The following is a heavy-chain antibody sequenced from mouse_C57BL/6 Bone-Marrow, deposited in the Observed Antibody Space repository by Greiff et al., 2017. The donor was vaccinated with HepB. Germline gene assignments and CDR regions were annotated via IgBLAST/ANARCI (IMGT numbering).Heavy chain of an antibody. CDR3: ARITTVVAHWYFDV. Sequence: DVKLVESEGGLVQPGSSMKLSCTASGFTFSDYYMAWVRQVPEKGLEWVANITYDGSSTYYLDSLKSRFIISRDNAKNILYLQMSSLKSEDTATYYCARITTVVAHWYFDVWGTVTTVTVSS. D-gene: IGHD1-1*01. J-gene: IGHJ1*03. V-gene: IGHV5-16*01. CDR2: ITYDGSST. CDR1: GFTFSDYY.